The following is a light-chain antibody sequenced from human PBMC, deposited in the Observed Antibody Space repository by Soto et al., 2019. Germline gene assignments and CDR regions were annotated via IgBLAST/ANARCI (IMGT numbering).Light chain of an antibody. CDR3: SSYTVTSTLV. CDR2: GVG. CDR1: SSDVGGYDH. J-gene: IGLJ1*01. Sequence: QSALTQPASMSGSPGQSIAISCTGTSSDVGGYDHVSWYQQYPGKAPRLMIYGVGNRPSGISDRFSGSKSGNTASLTISGLQAEDEADYYCSSYTVTSTLVFGSGTKLTVL. V-gene: IGLV2-14*01.